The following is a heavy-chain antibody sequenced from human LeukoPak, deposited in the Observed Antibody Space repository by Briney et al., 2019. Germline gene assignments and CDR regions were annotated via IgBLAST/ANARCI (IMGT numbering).Heavy chain of an antibody. CDR2: INPNGGGT. D-gene: IGHD3-10*01. J-gene: IGHJ4*02. CDR1: GYTFTDFY. Sequence: GASVKVSCKSSGYTFTDFYIHWVRQAPGQGLEWMGWINPNGGGTNYAQKFQGSVTMTRDTSISTAYMELSSLTSDDTAVYSCARGSASGSRYPFDYWGQGTLVTVPS. CDR3: ARGSASGSRYPFDY. V-gene: IGHV1-2*02.